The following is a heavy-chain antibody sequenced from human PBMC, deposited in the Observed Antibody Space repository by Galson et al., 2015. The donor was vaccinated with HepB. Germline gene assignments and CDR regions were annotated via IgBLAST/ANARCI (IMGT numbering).Heavy chain of an antibody. D-gene: IGHD4-17*01. V-gene: IGHV1-18*04. J-gene: IGHJ6*02. CDR3: ARDYGGPVDYGDSTGYYYYYGMDV. CDR1: GYTFPSYG. CDR2: ISAYNGNT. Sequence: QSGAEVKKPGESLKVSCKASGYTFPSYGISWVRQAPGQGLEWMGWISAYNGNTNYAQKLQGRVTMTTDTSTSTAYMELRSLRSDDTAVYYCARDYGGPVDYGDSTGYYYYYGMDVWGQGTTVTVSS.